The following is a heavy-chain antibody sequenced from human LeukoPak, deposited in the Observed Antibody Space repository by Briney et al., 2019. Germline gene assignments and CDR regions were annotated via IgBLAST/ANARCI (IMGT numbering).Heavy chain of an antibody. CDR3: AIIPTLEYYFDY. CDR1: GYTFTSYY. D-gene: IGHD2-2*02. Sequence: ASVMVSCKACGYTFTSYYMHWVRQAPGQGLEWMGIINPSGGSTSYAQKFQGRVTMTRDMSTSTVYMELSSLRSEDTAVYYCAIIPTLEYYFDYWGQGTLVTVSS. CDR2: INPSGGST. V-gene: IGHV1-46*01. J-gene: IGHJ4*02.